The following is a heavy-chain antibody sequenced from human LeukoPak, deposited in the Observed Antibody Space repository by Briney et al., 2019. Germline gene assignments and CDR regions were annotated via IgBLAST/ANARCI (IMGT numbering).Heavy chain of an antibody. CDR1: GYNFNNYG. J-gene: IGHJ4*02. V-gene: IGHV1-18*01. CDR2: ISGYNGNT. D-gene: IGHD6-13*01. CDR3: ARDILGYTTSWYRFDH. Sequence: ASVKVSCKASGYNFNNYGISWVRQAPGQGLEWMGWISGYNGNTKSAQKLQDRVTMTTDTSTNTAYMELRSLRSDDTAVYYCARDILGYTTSWYRFDHWGQGSQVTVSS.